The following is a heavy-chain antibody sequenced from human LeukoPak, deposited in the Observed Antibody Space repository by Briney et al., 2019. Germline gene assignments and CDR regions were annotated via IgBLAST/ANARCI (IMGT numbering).Heavy chain of an antibody. Sequence: GGSLRLSCAASAFTLSGYSMNWVLQAPGKGLEWLSSISSSSSYIYYADSVKGRFTISRDNAKKSMYLQMNSLRAEDTAVYYCARDGRLLNYNMDVWGKGTTVTVSS. CDR3: ARDGRLLNYNMDV. J-gene: IGHJ6*03. V-gene: IGHV3-21*01. CDR1: AFTLSGYS. D-gene: IGHD2-15*01. CDR2: ISSSSSYI.